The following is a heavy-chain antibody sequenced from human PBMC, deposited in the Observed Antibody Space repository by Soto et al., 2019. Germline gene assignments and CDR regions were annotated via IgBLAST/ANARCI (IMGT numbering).Heavy chain of an antibody. Sequence: SYTLSLACTFSGGSVSSGGFYWSWIRQPPGKGLEWIGYIYYSGSTKYNSSLRSRVTISVDTSKNQFSLKLTSVTAADTAVYYCARSGSGSGWLGGQGTLVTVSS. J-gene: IGHJ4*02. CDR3: ARSGSGSGWL. CDR2: IYYSGST. CDR1: GGSVSSGGFY. V-gene: IGHV4-61*08. D-gene: IGHD6-19*01.